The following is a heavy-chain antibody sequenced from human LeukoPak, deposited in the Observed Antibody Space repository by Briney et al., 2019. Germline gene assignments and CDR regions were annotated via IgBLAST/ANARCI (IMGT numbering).Heavy chain of an antibody. D-gene: IGHD3-9*01. CDR3: ASSDYDILTGYI. V-gene: IGHV1-69*04. Sequence: GSSVKVSCKASGGTFSSYAISWVRQAPGQGLEWMGRIIPILGIASYAQKFQGRVTITADKSTSTAYMELSSLRSEDTAVYYCASSDYDILTGYIWGQGTLVTVSS. J-gene: IGHJ4*02. CDR2: IIPILGIA. CDR1: GGTFSSYA.